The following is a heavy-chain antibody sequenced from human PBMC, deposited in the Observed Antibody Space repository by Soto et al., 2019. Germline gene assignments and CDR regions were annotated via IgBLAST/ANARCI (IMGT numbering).Heavy chain of an antibody. CDR1: GYTFTSYA. CDR2: INAGNGNT. CDR3: ARDKKGGCSGANCYWWMDP. J-gene: IGHJ5*02. D-gene: IGHD2-15*01. Sequence: ASVKVSCKASGYTFTSYASHWVRQAPGQRLEWMGWINAGNGNTKYSQKFQGRFTVSRDNSKNTLYLQMNNLRDDDTAVYYCARDKKGGCSGANCYWWMDPWGQGTLVTVSS. V-gene: IGHV1-3*01.